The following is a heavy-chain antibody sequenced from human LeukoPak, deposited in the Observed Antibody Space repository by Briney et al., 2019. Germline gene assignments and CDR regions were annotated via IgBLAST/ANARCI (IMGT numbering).Heavy chain of an antibody. CDR3: ASDIVGASLNWFDP. CDR1: GGTFSSYA. J-gene: IGHJ5*02. V-gene: IGHV1-69*13. CDR2: IIPIFGTA. D-gene: IGHD1-26*01. Sequence: SVKVSCKASGGTFSSYAISWVRQAPGQGLEWMGGIIPIFGTANYAQKFRGRVTITADESTSTAYMELSSLRSEDTAVYYCASDIVGASLNWFDPWGQGTLVTVSS.